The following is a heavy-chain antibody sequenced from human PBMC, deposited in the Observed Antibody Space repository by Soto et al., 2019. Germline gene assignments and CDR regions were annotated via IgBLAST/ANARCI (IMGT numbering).Heavy chain of an antibody. CDR2: IYHTGDT. CDR3: VRQGIGDLHGLVDV. Sequence: QVQLQQSGPGLVKPSETLSLTCTVSSGPSRSHNWGWIRQPPGGGLEWIGYIYHTGDTSYNPSLSGRVTLSADTSTNHISLTLRSVTAADTAVYYCVRQGIGDLHGLVDVWGQGTRVSVSS. V-gene: IGHV4-59*08. J-gene: IGHJ6*02. CDR1: SGPSRSHN. D-gene: IGHD3-10*01.